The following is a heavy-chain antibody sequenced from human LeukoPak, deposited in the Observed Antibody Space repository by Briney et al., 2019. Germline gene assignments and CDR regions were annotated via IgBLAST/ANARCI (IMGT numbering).Heavy chain of an antibody. CDR1: GGTFSIYA. Sequence: SVKVSCKASGGTFSIYAISWVRQAPGQGLEWMGGIIPIFGTANYAQKFQGRVTITADESTSTAYMELSSLRSEDTAVYYCARESRILTGYYAYYFDYWGQGTLVTVSS. D-gene: IGHD3-9*01. J-gene: IGHJ4*02. CDR3: ARESRILTGYYAYYFDY. V-gene: IGHV1-69*13. CDR2: IIPIFGTA.